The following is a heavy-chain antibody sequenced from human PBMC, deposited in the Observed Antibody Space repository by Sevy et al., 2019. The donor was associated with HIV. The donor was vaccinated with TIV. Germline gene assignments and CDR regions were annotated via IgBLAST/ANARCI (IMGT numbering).Heavy chain of an antibody. J-gene: IGHJ4*02. D-gene: IGHD3-22*01. CDR3: AWSRSGYFDSSGYYIN. Sequence: GESLKISCKGHGYSFTSHWIGWVRQMPGKGLAWMGIIFPGYSETRFSPSFQGEVTISADKSISTAFRKWSSLKASDTAIYYCAWSRSGYFDSSGYYINWGQGTLVTVSS. CDR1: GYSFTSHW. V-gene: IGHV5-51*01. CDR2: IFPGYSET.